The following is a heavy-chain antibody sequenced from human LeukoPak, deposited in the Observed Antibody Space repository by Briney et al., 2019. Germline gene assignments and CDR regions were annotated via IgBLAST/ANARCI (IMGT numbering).Heavy chain of an antibody. CDR2: IYSRGT. CDR1: GGSISSYY. Sequence: SETLSLTCTVSGGSISSYYLSWIRQPAGKGLEWIGRIYSRGTTYNPSLKDRVTMSADTSKNQFSLKLSSVTAADTAVYYCARVEMATIGTIDSWGQGTLVTVSS. V-gene: IGHV4-4*07. D-gene: IGHD5-24*01. CDR3: ARVEMATIGTIDS. J-gene: IGHJ4*02.